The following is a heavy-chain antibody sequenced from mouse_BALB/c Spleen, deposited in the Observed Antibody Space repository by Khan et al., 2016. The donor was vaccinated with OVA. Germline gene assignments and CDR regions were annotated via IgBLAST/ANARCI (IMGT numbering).Heavy chain of an antibody. CDR1: GFTLKTYA. J-gene: IGHJ1*01. Sequence: EVQLVESGGGLVQPKGSLKLSCTASGFTLKTYAMNWVRQAPGKGLEWVARIRSKSNNYATYYADSVKDRFTISRDDSQNMLYLQMNNLKTEDTAIFYCVRHGGFPLYFDVWGAGTTVTVSS. CDR3: VRHGGFPLYFDV. CDR2: IRSKSNNYAT. V-gene: IGHV10-1*02.